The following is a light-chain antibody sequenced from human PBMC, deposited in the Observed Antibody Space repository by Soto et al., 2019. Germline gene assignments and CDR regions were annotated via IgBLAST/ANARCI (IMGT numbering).Light chain of an antibody. CDR3: QQYNSYSRT. J-gene: IGKJ1*01. CDR1: QSISSW. V-gene: IGKV1-5*01. Sequence: IQITQSPSTPSATLGDRIPITCPASQSISSWLAWYQQKPGKAPKLLIYDASSLESGVPSRFSGSGSGTEFTLTISSLQPDDFATYYCQQYNSYSRTFGQGTKVDIK. CDR2: DAS.